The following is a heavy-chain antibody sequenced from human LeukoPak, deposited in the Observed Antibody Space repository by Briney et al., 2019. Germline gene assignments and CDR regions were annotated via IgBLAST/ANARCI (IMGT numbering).Heavy chain of an antibody. CDR2: IIPILGIA. Sequence: ASVKVSCKASGGTFSSYAISWVRQAPGQGLEWMGRIIPILGIANYAQKFQGRVTITADKSTSTAYMELSSLRSEDTAVYYCATANYYDSSGHDYWGQGTLVTVSS. V-gene: IGHV1-69*04. J-gene: IGHJ4*02. CDR1: GGTFSSYA. D-gene: IGHD3-22*01. CDR3: ATANYYDSSGHDY.